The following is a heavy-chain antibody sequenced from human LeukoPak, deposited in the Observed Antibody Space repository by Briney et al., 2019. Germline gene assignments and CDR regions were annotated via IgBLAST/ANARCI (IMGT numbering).Heavy chain of an antibody. CDR2: ISSSSSYI. J-gene: IGHJ4*02. V-gene: IGHV3-21*01. CDR3: ASLPSLPERTFWSGYYLDY. D-gene: IGHD3-3*01. Sequence: GGSLRLSCAASGFTFSSYSMNWVRQAPGKGLEWVSSISSSSSYIYYADSVKGRFTISRDNAKNSLYLQMNSLRAEYTAVYYCASLPSLPERTFWSGYYLDYWGQGTLVTVSS. CDR1: GFTFSSYS.